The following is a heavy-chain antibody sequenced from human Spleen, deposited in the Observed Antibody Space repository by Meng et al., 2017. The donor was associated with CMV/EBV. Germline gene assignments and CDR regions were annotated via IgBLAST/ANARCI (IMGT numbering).Heavy chain of an antibody. J-gene: IGHJ4*02. D-gene: IGHD1-14*01. CDR2: INAGYGDT. CDR3: AREPGSNTRFDS. V-gene: IGHV1-3*01. Sequence: QVHLVQSGAGVKKPGASVKISCRASGYTFTKYAIHWVRQAPGQRLEWMGWINAGYGDTRYSQKFQGRVTITRDTSANTSYMELSGLKPEYPAVFYCAREPGSNTRFDSWGQGTLVTVSS. CDR1: GYTFTKYA.